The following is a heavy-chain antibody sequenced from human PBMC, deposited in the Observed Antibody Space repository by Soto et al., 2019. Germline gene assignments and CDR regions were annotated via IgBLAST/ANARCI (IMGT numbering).Heavy chain of an antibody. V-gene: IGHV1-8*01. CDR3: AREGPTVTTSDYYYYYMDV. Sequence: GASVKVSCKASGYTFTSYDINWVRQATGQGLEWMGWMNPNSGNTGYAQKFQGRVTMTRNTSISTAYMELSSLRSEDTAVYYCAREGPTVTTSDYYYYYMDVWGKGTKVTVSS. CDR2: MNPNSGNT. CDR1: GYTFTSYD. D-gene: IGHD4-17*01. J-gene: IGHJ6*03.